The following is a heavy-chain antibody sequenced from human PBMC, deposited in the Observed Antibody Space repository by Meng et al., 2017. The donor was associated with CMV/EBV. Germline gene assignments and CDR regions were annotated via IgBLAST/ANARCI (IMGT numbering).Heavy chain of an antibody. Sequence: SETLSFTCTVSGGSISSYYWSWIRQPPGKGLEWIGYIYYSGSTNYNPSLKSRVTISVDTSKNQFSLKLSSVTAADTAVYYCARLVGEYFDYWGQGTLVTVSS. V-gene: IGHV4-59*01. CDR3: ARLVGEYFDY. J-gene: IGHJ4*02. D-gene: IGHD3-16*01. CDR1: GGSISSYY. CDR2: IYYSGST.